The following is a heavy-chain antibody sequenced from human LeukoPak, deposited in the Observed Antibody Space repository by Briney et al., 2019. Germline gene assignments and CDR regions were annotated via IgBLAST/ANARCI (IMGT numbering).Heavy chain of an antibody. CDR1: GFTFSSYG. V-gene: IGHV3-33*01. CDR2: IWYDGSNK. J-gene: IGHJ6*02. Sequence: PGGALRLSCAASGFTFSSYGMHWVRQAPGKGLEWVAVIWYDGSNKYYADSVKGRFTISRDNSKNTLYLQMNSLRAEGTAVYYCARDEIGTTAYYYGMDVWGQGTTVTVSS. D-gene: IGHD1-1*01. CDR3: ARDEIGTTAYYYGMDV.